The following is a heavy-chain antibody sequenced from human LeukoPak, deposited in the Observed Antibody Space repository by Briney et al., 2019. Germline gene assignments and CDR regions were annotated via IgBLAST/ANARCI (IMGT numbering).Heavy chain of an antibody. CDR1: GFTFDDYA. Sequence: PGGSLRLSCAASGFTFDDYAMHWVRQAPGKGLEWVSGISWNSGSIGYEDSVKGRFTISRDNAKNSLYLQMNSLRAEDTALYYCAKDIGDYWGQGTLVTVSS. CDR2: ISWNSGSI. V-gene: IGHV3-9*01. J-gene: IGHJ4*02. CDR3: AKDIGDY.